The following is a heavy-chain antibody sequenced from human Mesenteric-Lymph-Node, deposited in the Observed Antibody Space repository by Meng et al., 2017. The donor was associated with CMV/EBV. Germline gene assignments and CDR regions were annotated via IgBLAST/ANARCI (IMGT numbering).Heavy chain of an antibody. CDR1: GFTFTDYY. D-gene: IGHD5-18*01. J-gene: IGHJ1*01. CDR3: AKEGAYNYGHCSV. CDR2: ISGSGGST. Sequence: GESLKISCAASGFTFTDYYMSWIRQAPGKGLEWVSAISGSGGSTYYADSVKGRFTISRDKSKNTLFLQMNSLRAEDTALHFCAKEGAYNYGHCSVWGQGTLVTVSS. V-gene: IGHV3-23*01.